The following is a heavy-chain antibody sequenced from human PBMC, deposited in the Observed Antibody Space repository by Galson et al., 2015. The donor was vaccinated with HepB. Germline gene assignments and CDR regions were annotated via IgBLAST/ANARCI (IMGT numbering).Heavy chain of an antibody. J-gene: IGHJ3*02. V-gene: IGHV4-59*01. CDR2: IYYSGST. CDR3: AKHADDAFDI. D-gene: IGHD2-21*01. Sequence: ETLSLTCTVSGGSISSYYWSWIRQPPGKGLEWIGYIYYSGSTNYNPSLKSRVTISVDTSKNQFSLKLSSVTAADTAVYYCAKHADDAFDIWGQGTMVTVSS. CDR1: GGSISSYY.